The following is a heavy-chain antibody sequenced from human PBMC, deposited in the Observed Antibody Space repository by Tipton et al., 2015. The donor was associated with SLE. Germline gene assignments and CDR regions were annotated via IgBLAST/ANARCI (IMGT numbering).Heavy chain of an antibody. Sequence: QLVQSGAEVKKPGESLKISCEASGYSFSNNWIGWVRQTPGKGLEWMGMIYPGDSDSRYSPSFEGQAALSVDKSTSTAYLQWSSLTTSDTAIYYCARLYNSDGYYSSWLDPWGQGTLVTVSS. CDR1: GYSFSNNW. J-gene: IGHJ5*02. D-gene: IGHD3-22*01. CDR3: ARLYNSDGYYSSWLDP. V-gene: IGHV5-51*03. CDR2: IYPGDSDS.